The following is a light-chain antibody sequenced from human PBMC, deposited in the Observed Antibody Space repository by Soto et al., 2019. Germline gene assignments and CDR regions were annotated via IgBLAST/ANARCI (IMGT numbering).Light chain of an antibody. CDR3: QQYNNWPQT. J-gene: IGKJ1*01. Sequence: EIGMTQSPATVPVSPGERVTPSRRASQSVSIDLAWYQQKPGQAPRLLIYGASTRATGFPARFSGSGSGTEFTLTISSLQSEDFAVYYCQQYNNWPQTFGQGTKVDIK. V-gene: IGKV3-15*01. CDR2: GAS. CDR1: QSVSID.